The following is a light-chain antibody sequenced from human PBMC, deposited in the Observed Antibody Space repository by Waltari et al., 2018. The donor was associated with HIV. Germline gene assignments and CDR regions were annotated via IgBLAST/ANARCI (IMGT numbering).Light chain of an antibody. CDR1: ESVSST. Sequence: TVMTHSPPTLSVSPGESATLSCRAIESVSSTLAWSQQKPGQSHRLLIYGASIRPNDIPARFRGSGSGTEFTLTISNLQSEDFAVYYCQQYNNWPPWTFGQGTKVEI. CDR3: QQYNNWPPWT. J-gene: IGKJ1*01. V-gene: IGKV3-15*01. CDR2: GAS.